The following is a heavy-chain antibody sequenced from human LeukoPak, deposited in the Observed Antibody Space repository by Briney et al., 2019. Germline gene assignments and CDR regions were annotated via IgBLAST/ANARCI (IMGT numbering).Heavy chain of an antibody. Sequence: PSETLSLTCTVSGGSISSGSYYWSWIRQPAGKGLEWIGRIYTSGSTNYNPSLKSRVTISVDTSKNQFSLKLSSVTAADTAVYYCARGGDSGYYQYFQHWGQGTLVTVSS. CDR1: GGSISSGSYY. D-gene: IGHD3-22*01. V-gene: IGHV4-61*02. CDR3: ARGGDSGYYQYFQH. J-gene: IGHJ1*01. CDR2: IYTSGST.